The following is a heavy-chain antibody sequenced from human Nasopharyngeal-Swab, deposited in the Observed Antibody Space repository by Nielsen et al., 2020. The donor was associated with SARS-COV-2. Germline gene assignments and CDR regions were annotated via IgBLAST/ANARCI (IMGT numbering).Heavy chain of an antibody. Sequence: ASVKVSCKVSGYTFTNYGIHWVRQAPGQRLEWMGWINPGTVNTKYSQKLQGRVTISRDTSASTAYMELSSLRSEDTAVYYCARAPGVDYYYMDVWGNGTTVTVSS. CDR2: INPGTVNT. J-gene: IGHJ6*03. V-gene: IGHV1-3*01. CDR3: ARAPGVDYYYMDV. CDR1: GYTFTNYG.